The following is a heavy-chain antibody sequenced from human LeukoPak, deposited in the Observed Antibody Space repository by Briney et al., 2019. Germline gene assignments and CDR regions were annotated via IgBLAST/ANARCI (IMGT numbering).Heavy chain of an antibody. CDR1: GFTFSSYS. J-gene: IGHJ3*02. V-gene: IGHV3-21*01. D-gene: IGHD1-7*01. Sequence: PGGSLRLSCAASGFTFSSYSINWVRQAPGKGLEWVSSTDSSSSYIYYADSVKGRFTISRDNAKNPLFLQMNSLRVEDTAVYYCARPGITGTMGYGAFDIWGQGTRVTVSS. CDR2: TDSSSSYI. CDR3: ARPGITGTMGYGAFDI.